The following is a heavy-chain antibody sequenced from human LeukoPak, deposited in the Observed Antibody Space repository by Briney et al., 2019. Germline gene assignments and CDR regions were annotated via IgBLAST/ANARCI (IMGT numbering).Heavy chain of an antibody. CDR3: AKDQLVVVVAASLYNWFDP. V-gene: IGHV3-23*01. Sequence: PGGSLRLSCAASGFTFSSYAMSWVRQAPGKGLEWVPAISGSGGSTYYADSVKGRFTISRDNSKNTLYLQMNSLRAEDTAVYYCAKDQLVVVVAASLYNWFDPWGQGTLVTVSS. CDR2: ISGSGGST. D-gene: IGHD2-15*01. J-gene: IGHJ5*02. CDR1: GFTFSSYA.